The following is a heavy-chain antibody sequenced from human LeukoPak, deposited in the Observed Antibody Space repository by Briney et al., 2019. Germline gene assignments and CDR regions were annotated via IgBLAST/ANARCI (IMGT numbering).Heavy chain of an antibody. CDR2: IYSGGST. V-gene: IGHV3-66*01. D-gene: IGHD1-26*01. CDR3: ARDMYEWELLGGFDY. J-gene: IGHJ4*02. CDR1: GFTVSSNY. Sequence: GGSLRLSCAASGFTVSSNYMSWVRQAPGKGLEWVSVIYSGGSTYYADSVKGRFTISRDNSKNTLYLQMNSLRAEDTAVYYCARDMYEWELLGGFDYWGQGTLVTVSS.